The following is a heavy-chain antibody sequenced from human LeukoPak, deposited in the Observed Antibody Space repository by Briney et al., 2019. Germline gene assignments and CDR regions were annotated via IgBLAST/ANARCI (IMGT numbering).Heavy chain of an antibody. J-gene: IGHJ4*02. Sequence: GGSLRLSCAASGFTFSSSAMSWVRQAPGKGLEWVSTISGSGSGSRTYYADSVKGRFTISRDNSKNTLYLQMNSLRVEDTAVYYCATTVEWLLYFDYWGQGTLVTVSS. D-gene: IGHD3-3*01. CDR2: ISGSGSGSRT. CDR3: ATTVEWLLYFDY. CDR1: GFTFSSSA. V-gene: IGHV3-23*01.